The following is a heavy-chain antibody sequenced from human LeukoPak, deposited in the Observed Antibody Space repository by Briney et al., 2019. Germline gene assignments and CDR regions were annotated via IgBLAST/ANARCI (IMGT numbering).Heavy chain of an antibody. V-gene: IGHV3-43*02. D-gene: IGHD5-24*01. Sequence: GGSLRLSCAASGFTFDDYAMHWVRQAPGKGLEWVSLISGDGGSTYYADSVKGRFTISRDNSKNSLYLQMNSLRTEDTALYYCAKDSGSLFVEMATMYFDYWGQGTLVTVSS. CDR3: AKDSGSLFVEMATMYFDY. CDR1: GFTFDDYA. CDR2: ISGDGGST. J-gene: IGHJ4*02.